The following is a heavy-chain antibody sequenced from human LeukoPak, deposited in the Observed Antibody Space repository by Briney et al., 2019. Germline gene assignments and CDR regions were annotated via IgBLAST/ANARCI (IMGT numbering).Heavy chain of an antibody. CDR2: IHSSGNT. D-gene: IGHD4-17*01. V-gene: IGHV4-59*01. J-gene: IGHJ4*02. CDR1: GASISSYH. CDR3: ARGSVTWDY. Sequence: PSETLSLTCTVSGASISSYHWSWIRQPPGKGLEWIGYIHSSGNTNYNPSLKSRVSMSSDTSKNQFSLKLNSVTPADTAVYYCARGSVTWDYWGQGTLVTVSS.